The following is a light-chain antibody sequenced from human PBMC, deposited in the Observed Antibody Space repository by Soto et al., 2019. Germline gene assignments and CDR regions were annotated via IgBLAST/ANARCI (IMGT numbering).Light chain of an antibody. CDR3: QHYNNWPPWT. J-gene: IGKJ1*01. CDR2: DAS. V-gene: IGKV3-15*01. Sequence: ETVMTQSPATLSVSPGERATLSCSASQSVGRNLAWYQQKPGHAPRLLIYDASTRATGIPARFSGSGSGTEFALTISSLQSEDFAVYYCQHYNNWPPWTFGQGTKVEIK. CDR1: QSVGRN.